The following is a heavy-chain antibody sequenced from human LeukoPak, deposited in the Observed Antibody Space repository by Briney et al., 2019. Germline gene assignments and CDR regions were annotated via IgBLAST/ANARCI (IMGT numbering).Heavy chain of an antibody. CDR2: IYSGGST. CDR1: GFTFSSYS. Sequence: GGSLRLSCAASGFTFSSYSTNWVRQAPGKGLEWVSVIYSGGSTYYADSVKGRFTISRDNSKNTLYLQMNSLRAEDTAVYYCARGNDYGEFDYWGQGTLVTVSS. D-gene: IGHD4-17*01. V-gene: IGHV3-53*01. CDR3: ARGNDYGEFDY. J-gene: IGHJ4*02.